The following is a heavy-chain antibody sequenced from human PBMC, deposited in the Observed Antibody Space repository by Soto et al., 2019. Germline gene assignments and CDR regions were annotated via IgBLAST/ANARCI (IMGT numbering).Heavy chain of an antibody. Sequence: EVQLVESGGGLVQPGGPLRLSCAASGFTFSNYAMHWVRQAPGKGLEYVSAISDNGGSTYYANSVKGRFTISRDNSKNTLYLQMGSLRAEDMAVYYCARSGQQQLVRAWFDPWGQGTLVTVSS. D-gene: IGHD6-13*01. CDR2: ISDNGGST. CDR1: GFTFSNYA. V-gene: IGHV3-64*01. CDR3: ARSGQQQLVRAWFDP. J-gene: IGHJ5*02.